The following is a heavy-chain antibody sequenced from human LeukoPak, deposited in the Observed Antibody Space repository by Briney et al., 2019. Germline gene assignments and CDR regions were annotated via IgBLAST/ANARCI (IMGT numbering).Heavy chain of an antibody. CDR2: ISGSGGST. D-gene: IGHD1-26*01. J-gene: IGHJ4*02. CDR1: GFTFSSYA. CDR3: AQGSSEPGNFDY. Sequence: QTGGSLRLSCAASGFTFSSYAMSWVRQAPGKGLEWVSAISGSGGSTYYADSVKGRFTISRDNSKNTLYLQMNSLRAEDTAVYYCAQGSSEPGNFDYWGQGTLVTVSS. V-gene: IGHV3-23*01.